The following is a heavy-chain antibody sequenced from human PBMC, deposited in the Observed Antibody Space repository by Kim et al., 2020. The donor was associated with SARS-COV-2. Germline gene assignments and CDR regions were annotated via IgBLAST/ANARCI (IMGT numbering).Heavy chain of an antibody. J-gene: IGHJ6*02. Sequence: KGRFTISRDNSKNTLYLQMNSLRAEDTAVYYCAREGSSWYRDYYYGMDVWGQGTTVTVSS. CDR3: AREGSSWYRDYYYGMDV. V-gene: IGHV3-30*07. D-gene: IGHD6-13*01.